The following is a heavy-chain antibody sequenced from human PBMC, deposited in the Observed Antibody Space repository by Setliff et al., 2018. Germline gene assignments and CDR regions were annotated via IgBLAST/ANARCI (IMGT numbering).Heavy chain of an antibody. Sequence: GGSLRLSCAASGFTFSSYSMNWVRQAPGKGLEWVSSISSSSYIYYADSVKGRFTISRDNAKNSLYLQMNSLRAEDTAVYYCARRHVDTAMVIYYYGMDVWGQGTTVTVSS. D-gene: IGHD5-18*01. V-gene: IGHV3-21*01. CDR2: ISSSSYI. CDR3: ARRHVDTAMVIYYYGMDV. CDR1: GFTFSSYS. J-gene: IGHJ6*02.